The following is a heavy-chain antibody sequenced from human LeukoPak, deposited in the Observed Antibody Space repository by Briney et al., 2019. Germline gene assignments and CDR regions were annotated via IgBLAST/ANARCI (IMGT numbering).Heavy chain of an antibody. V-gene: IGHV4-39*01. CDR3: ARAGYSGYGAFGY. J-gene: IGHJ4*02. Sequence: PSETLSLTCTVSGGSISSGSYCWGWIRQPPGKGLEWIGSIYYSGSTYYNPSLKSRVTISVDTSKNQFSLKLSSVTAADTAVYYCARAGYSGYGAFGYWGQGTLVTVSS. CDR2: IYYSGST. CDR1: GGSISSGSYC. D-gene: IGHD5-12*01.